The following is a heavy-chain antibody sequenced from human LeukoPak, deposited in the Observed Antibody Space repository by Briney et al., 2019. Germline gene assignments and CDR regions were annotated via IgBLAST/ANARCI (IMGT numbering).Heavy chain of an antibody. Sequence: GGSLRLSCVASGFTFSSYWMSWVRQAPGKGLEWVANIKQDGSAKYYVDSVKGRFTISRDNAKNSLYLHMNSLRADDTAVYYCAQECVDSTGYYYVPNWFDPWGQGTLVTVSS. J-gene: IGHJ5*02. CDR2: IKQDGSAK. V-gene: IGHV3-7*01. D-gene: IGHD3-22*01. CDR1: GFTFSSYW. CDR3: AQECVDSTGYYYVPNWFDP.